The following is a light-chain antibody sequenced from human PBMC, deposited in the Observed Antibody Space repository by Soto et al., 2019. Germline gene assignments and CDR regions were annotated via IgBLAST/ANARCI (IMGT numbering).Light chain of an antibody. V-gene: IGKV3-20*01. CDR3: QQYGSSPPLT. CDR2: GAS. Sequence: EIVLTQSPGTLSLSPGERATLSCRASQNVLSNLAWYQQKPGQAPRLLIYGASSRATGIPDRFSGSGSGTDFTLTISRLEPEDFAVYYCQQYGSSPPLTFGGGTKVDIK. CDR1: QNVLSN. J-gene: IGKJ4*01.